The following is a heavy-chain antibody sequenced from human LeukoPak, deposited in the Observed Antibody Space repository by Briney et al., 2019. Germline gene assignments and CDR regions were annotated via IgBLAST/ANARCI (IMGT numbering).Heavy chain of an antibody. D-gene: IGHD1/OR15-1a*01. CDR3: ARQDPGTSTTSSYFYYYMDV. CDR1: GYTFLNYG. Sequence: ASVKVSCKASGYTFLNYGISWVRRAPGQGLEWMGWTGPYNGNTNYAHKLQGRVTLTTDPSTSTAYMELRSLTSDDTAVYYCARQDPGTSTTSSYFYYYMDVWGEGTSVTVSS. V-gene: IGHV1-18*01. CDR2: TGPYNGNT. J-gene: IGHJ6*03.